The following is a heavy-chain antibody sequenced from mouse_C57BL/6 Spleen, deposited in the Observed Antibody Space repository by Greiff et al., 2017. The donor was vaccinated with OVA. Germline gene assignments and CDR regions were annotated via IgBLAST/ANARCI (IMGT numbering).Heavy chain of an antibody. D-gene: IGHD1-1*01. J-gene: IGHJ4*01. Sequence: QVQLPQPGAELVKPGASVKMSCKASGYTFTSYWITWVKPRPGQGLEWIGDLYPGSGSTNYNEKFKSKATLTVDTSSSTAYMQLSSLTSEDSAVYYCARDYYYGSSCGAMDYWGQGTSVTVSS. CDR3: ARDYYYGSSCGAMDY. V-gene: IGHV1-55*01. CDR1: GYTFTSYW. CDR2: LYPGSGST.